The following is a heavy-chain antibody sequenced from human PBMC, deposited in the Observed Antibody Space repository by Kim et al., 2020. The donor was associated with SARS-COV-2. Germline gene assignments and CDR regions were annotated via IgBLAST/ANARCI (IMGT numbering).Heavy chain of an antibody. Sequence: YSQKFQGRVTITRDTSASTAYMELSSLRSEDTAVYYCARDPSLWFGEADYWGQGTLVTVSS. V-gene: IGHV1-3*01. D-gene: IGHD3-10*01. CDR3: ARDPSLWFGEADY. J-gene: IGHJ4*02.